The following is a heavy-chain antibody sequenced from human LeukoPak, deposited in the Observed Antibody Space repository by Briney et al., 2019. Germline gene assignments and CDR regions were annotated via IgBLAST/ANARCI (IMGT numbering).Heavy chain of an antibody. CDR2: ISGSGGST. D-gene: IGHD3-16*01. Sequence: GGSLRLSCAASGFTFSSYAMSWVRQAPGKGLEWVSAISGSGGSTYYADSAKGRFTISRDNSKNTLYLQMNSLRAEDTAVYYCAKGGGRDRYYYFYYGMDVWGQGTTVTVSS. CDR1: GFTFSSYA. V-gene: IGHV3-23*01. J-gene: IGHJ6*02. CDR3: AKGGGRDRYYYFYYGMDV.